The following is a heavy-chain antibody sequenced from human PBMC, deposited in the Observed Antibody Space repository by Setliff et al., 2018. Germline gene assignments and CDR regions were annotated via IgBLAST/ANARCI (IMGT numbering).Heavy chain of an antibody. CDR3: ARSPSSGAYWNPRPFYSDY. V-gene: IGHV4-61*09. CDR1: GASITSGGVY. D-gene: IGHD3-10*01. Sequence: SETLSLTCSVSGASITSGGVYWTWIRQPAGKGLEWIGHISPSGSTTYNPSVKSRVTISLDTSKNHFSLKLDSVTAADTALYYCARSPSSGAYWNPRPFYSDYWARGTLVTVS. J-gene: IGHJ4*02. CDR2: ISPSGST.